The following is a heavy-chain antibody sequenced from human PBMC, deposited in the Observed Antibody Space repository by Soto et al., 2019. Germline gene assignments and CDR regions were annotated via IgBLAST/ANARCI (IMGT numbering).Heavy chain of an antibody. J-gene: IGHJ4*02. CDR1: GGSISSYY. V-gene: IGHV4-59*01. Sequence: SETLSLTCTVSGGSISSYYWGWIRQPPGKGLEWIGYIYYSGSTNYNPSLKSRVTISVDTSKNQFSLKLSSVTAADTAVYYCARGSFDYDFWSGYYCLDYWVQGTLVPVSS. CDR3: ARGSFDYDFWSGYYCLDY. CDR2: IYYSGST. D-gene: IGHD3-3*01.